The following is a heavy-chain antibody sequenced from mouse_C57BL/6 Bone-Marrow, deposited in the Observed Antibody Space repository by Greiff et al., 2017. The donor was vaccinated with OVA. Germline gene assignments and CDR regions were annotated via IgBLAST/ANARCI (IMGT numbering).Heavy chain of an antibody. V-gene: IGHV1-72*01. CDR3: GRINTTVVTTRDLDY. Sequence: QVQLQQSGAELVKPGASVKLSCTASGYTFTSYWMHWVKQRPGRGLEWIGRIDPNSGGTKYNEKFKSKATLTVDKPSSTAYMQISSLTSEDAAVYYCGRINTTVVTTRDLDYWGQGTTLTVSS. D-gene: IGHD1-1*01. J-gene: IGHJ2*01. CDR1: GYTFTSYW. CDR2: IDPNSGGT.